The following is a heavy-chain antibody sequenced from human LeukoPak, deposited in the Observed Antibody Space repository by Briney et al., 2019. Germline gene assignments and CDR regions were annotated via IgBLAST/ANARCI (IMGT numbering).Heavy chain of an antibody. CDR3: ARGLAYYYDSSAYLLDY. Sequence: GGSLRLSCAASGFTFSSYAMHWVRQAPGKGLEWVSVISNDGKNKYYADSVKGRFTISRDNSKNTLYMQMNSLRADDTAVYYCARGLAYYYDSSAYLLDYWGQGTLVTDSS. CDR2: ISNDGKNK. D-gene: IGHD3-22*01. V-gene: IGHV3-30*04. CDR1: GFTFSSYA. J-gene: IGHJ4*02.